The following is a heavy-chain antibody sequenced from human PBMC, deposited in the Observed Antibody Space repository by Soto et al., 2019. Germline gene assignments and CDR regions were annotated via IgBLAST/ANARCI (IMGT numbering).Heavy chain of an antibody. CDR2: INHSGST. J-gene: IGHJ4*02. D-gene: IGHD4-4*01. CDR3: AGCSNSSPDY. V-gene: IGHV4-34*01. CDR1: GGSFSGYY. Sequence: SETLSLTCAVYGGSFSGYYWSWIRQPPGKGLEWIGEINHSGSTNYNPSLKSRVTISVDTSKNQFSLKLSSVTAADTAVDYCAGCSNSSPDYWGQGTLVTVSS.